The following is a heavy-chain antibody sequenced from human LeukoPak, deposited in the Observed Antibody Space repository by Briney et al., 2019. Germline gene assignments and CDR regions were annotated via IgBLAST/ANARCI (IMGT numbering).Heavy chain of an antibody. CDR2: ISGSGDNT. Sequence: GGSLRLSCAASGFTFSSDAITWVRQAPGKGLEWVSTISGSGDNTYYADSVKGRFTISRDNSKNTLSLHMNTLRAEDTAVYYCAKDLLQTFFFDSSGYYSDAFGMWGQGTMVTVSP. CDR3: AKDLLQTFFFDSSGYYSDAFGM. CDR1: GFTFSSDA. V-gene: IGHV3-23*01. D-gene: IGHD3-22*01. J-gene: IGHJ3*02.